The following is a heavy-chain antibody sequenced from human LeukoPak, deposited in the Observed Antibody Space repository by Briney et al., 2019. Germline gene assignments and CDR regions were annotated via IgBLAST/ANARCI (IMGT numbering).Heavy chain of an antibody. D-gene: IGHD4-17*01. CDR3: AKDCAYGQHAFDY. V-gene: IGHV3-23*01. Sequence: GGSLRLSCAASGFTFSNSAMNWVRQAPGKGLEWVSRISGSGGSTYYTDSMKGRFTISRDNSKNTLYLHMNSLRAEDTAVYYCAKDCAYGQHAFDYWGQGILVTVSS. J-gene: IGHJ4*02. CDR1: GFTFSNSA. CDR2: ISGSGGST.